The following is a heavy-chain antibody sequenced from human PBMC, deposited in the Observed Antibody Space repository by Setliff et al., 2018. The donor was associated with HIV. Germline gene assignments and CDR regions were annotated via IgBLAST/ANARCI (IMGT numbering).Heavy chain of an antibody. CDR1: GGSISSSNW. Sequence: SETLSLTCAVSGGSISSSNWWSWVRQHPGKGLEWIGFIYYSGSTYYNPSLKSRVTISVDTSKNQFSLKLSSVTAADTAVYYCARDQTSNGDFDYWGQGTLVTVSS. CDR3: ARDQTSNGDFDY. J-gene: IGHJ4*02. D-gene: IGHD4-17*01. V-gene: IGHV4-4*02. CDR2: IYYSGST.